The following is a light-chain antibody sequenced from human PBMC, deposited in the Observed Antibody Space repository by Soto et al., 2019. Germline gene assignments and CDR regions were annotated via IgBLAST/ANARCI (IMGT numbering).Light chain of an antibody. CDR1: SSNIESNT. J-gene: IGLJ1*01. V-gene: IGLV1-40*01. CDR2: ANS. CDR3: QSYESSSLSGFV. Sequence: QSVLTQPPSASGTPGQRVTISCSGSSSNIESNTVTWYQQLPGTAPKLVIYANSNRPSGVPDRFSGSKSGISASLAITGLQADDEADYYCQSYESSSLSGFVFGSGTKVTVL.